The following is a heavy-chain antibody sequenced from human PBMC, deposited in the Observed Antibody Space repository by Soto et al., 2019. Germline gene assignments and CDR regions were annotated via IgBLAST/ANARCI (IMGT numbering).Heavy chain of an antibody. V-gene: IGHV4-31*03. CDR2: IYYSGST. J-gene: IGHJ5*02. CDR1: GGSISSGGYY. CDR3: ARVLGSKGFYQLLLYPPWFDP. Sequence: QVQLQESGPGLVKPSQTLSLTCTVSGGSISSGGYYWSWIRQHPGKGLEWIGYIYYSGSTYYNPSLKSRVTISVDTSKNQFSLKLSSVTAADTAVYYCARVLGSKGFYQLLLYPPWFDPWGQGTLVTVSS. D-gene: IGHD2-2*01.